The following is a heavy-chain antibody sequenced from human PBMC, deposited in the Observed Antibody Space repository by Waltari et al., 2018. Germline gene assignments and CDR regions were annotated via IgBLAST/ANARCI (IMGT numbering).Heavy chain of an antibody. J-gene: IGHJ3*02. CDR1: AYNLTRLY. V-gene: IGHV1-2*02. CDR3: ARGVGTQAFDI. CDR2: LDPNGDGT. Sequence: QVQLEQSGADMKKPGAPVKVSCRAPAYNLTRLYIHCMRQAPAQGFEWRGWLDPNGDGTHNAQKFQGRVTMTKDTSINTAYMELTSLTFDDSAVYYCARGVGTQAFDIWGQGTQVTVSS. D-gene: IGHD1-26*01.